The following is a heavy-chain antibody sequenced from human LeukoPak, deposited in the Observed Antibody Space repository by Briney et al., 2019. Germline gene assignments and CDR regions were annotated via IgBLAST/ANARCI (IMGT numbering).Heavy chain of an antibody. V-gene: IGHV3-15*01. Sequence: GGSLRLSCAASGFTFSNAWMSWVRQAPGKGLEWVGRIKSKTDGGTTDYAAPVKGRFTISRDDSKNTLYLQMNSLKTEDTAVYYCTTEVGATGPDAFDIWGQGTMVTVSS. J-gene: IGHJ3*02. CDR3: TTEVGATGPDAFDI. CDR2: IKSKTDGGTT. CDR1: GFTFSNAW. D-gene: IGHD1-26*01.